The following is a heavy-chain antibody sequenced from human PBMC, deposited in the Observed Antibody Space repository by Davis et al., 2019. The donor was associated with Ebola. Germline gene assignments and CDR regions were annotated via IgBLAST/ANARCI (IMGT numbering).Heavy chain of an antibody. V-gene: IGHV1-69*02. Sequence: SVKVSCKASGYTFTSYYMHWVRQAPGQGLEWMGRIIPILGIANYAQKFQGRVTITADKSTSTAYMELSSLRSEDTAVYYCTTPGGQDSGYDVFDIWGQGTMVTVSS. J-gene: IGHJ3*02. CDR2: IIPILGIA. CDR3: TTPGGQDSGYDVFDI. D-gene: IGHD5-12*01. CDR1: GYTFTSYY.